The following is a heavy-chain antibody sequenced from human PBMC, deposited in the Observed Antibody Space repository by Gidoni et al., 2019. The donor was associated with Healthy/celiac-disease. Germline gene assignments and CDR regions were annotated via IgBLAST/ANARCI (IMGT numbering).Heavy chain of an antibody. V-gene: IGHV4-39*01. CDR3: ARRNVVRDWYFDL. CDR2: IYYSGST. D-gene: IGHD2-15*01. Sequence: QLQLQESGPGLVKPSETLSLTCTVSGGSISSSSYYWGWIRQPPGKGLEWIGSIYYSGSTSYKPSLKSRVTISVDTSKNQFSLKLSSVTAADTAVYYCARRNVVRDWYFDLWGRGTLVTVSS. CDR1: GGSISSSSYY. J-gene: IGHJ2*01.